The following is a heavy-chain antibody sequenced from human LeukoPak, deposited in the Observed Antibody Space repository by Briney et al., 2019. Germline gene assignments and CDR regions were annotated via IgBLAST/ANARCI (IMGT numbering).Heavy chain of an antibody. D-gene: IGHD1-26*01. CDR1: GGSFSGYY. V-gene: IGHV4-34*10. CDR2: INHSGST. J-gene: IGHJ4*02. CDR3: AGVSSGSFAN. Sequence: PSETLSLTCAVYGGSFSGYYWSWIRQPPGKGLEWIGEINHSGSTNYNASLKSRITMSVDTSKKQFSLRLSSVTAADTAVYYCAGVSSGSFANWGQGTLVTVAS.